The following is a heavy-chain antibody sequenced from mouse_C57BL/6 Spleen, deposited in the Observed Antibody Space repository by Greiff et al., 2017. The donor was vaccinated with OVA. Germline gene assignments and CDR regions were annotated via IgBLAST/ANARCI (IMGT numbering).Heavy chain of an antibody. CDR3: ARRGSTVRYAMDY. CDR1: GYSITSGYY. Sequence: ESGPGLVKPSQSLSLTCSVTGYSITSGYYWNWIRQFPGNKLEWMGYISYDGSNNYHPSLKNRISITRYTSKNQFFLKLNSVTTEDTATYDGARRGSTVRYAMDYWGQGTSVTVSS. CDR2: ISYDGSN. D-gene: IGHD1-1*01. J-gene: IGHJ4*01. V-gene: IGHV3-6*01.